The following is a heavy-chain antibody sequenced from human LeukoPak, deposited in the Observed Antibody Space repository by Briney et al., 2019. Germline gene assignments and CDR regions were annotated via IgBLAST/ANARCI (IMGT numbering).Heavy chain of an antibody. D-gene: IGHD2-8*01. Sequence: GGSLRLSCAPSGFTFSTSWMSWVRPAPGEGLEWVANIKQDGSETYYADSVKGRFTIFRDNAKNSLYLQIDSLRVEDTAVYYCANGDGFDYWGQGTLVIVSS. CDR2: IKQDGSET. V-gene: IGHV3-7*01. J-gene: IGHJ4*02. CDR3: ANGDGFDY. CDR1: GFTFSTSW.